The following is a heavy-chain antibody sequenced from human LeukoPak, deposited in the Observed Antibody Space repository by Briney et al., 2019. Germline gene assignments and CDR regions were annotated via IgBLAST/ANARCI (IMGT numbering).Heavy chain of an antibody. V-gene: IGHV1-69*06. CDR1: GGTFSSYA. D-gene: IGHD3-3*01. Sequence: ASVKVSCKASGGTFSSYAVSWVRQAPGQGLEWMGGIIPIFGPANYAQKFQGRVTITADKSTSTAYMELSSLRSEDTAVYYCATWPNYDFWSGHLNYFDYWGQGTLVTVSS. J-gene: IGHJ4*02. CDR3: ATWPNYDFWSGHLNYFDY. CDR2: IIPIFGPA.